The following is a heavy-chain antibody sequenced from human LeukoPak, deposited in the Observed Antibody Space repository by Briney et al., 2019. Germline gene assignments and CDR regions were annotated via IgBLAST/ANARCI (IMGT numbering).Heavy chain of an antibody. V-gene: IGHV3-30*02. D-gene: IGHD2-2*01. CDR1: GFTFSSYG. CDR3: AKARSTSCYLGY. Sequence: TGGSLRLSCAASGFTFSSYGMHWVRQAPGKGLEWVAFIRYDGSNKYYADSVKGRFTISRDNSKNTLYLQMNSLRAEDTAAYYCAKARSTSCYLGYWGQGTLVTVSS. J-gene: IGHJ4*02. CDR2: IRYDGSNK.